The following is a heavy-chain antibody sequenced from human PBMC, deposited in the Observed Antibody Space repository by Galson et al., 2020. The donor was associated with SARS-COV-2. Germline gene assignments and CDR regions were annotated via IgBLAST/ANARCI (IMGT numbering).Heavy chain of an antibody. CDR3: ARDSGYGSGTAYYYYGMDV. CDR1: GFTFSSYW. J-gene: IGHJ6*02. D-gene: IGHD3-10*01. Sequence: GESLKISCAASGFTFSSYWMSWVRQAPGKGLEWVANIKQDGSEKYYVDSVKGRFTISRDNAKNSLYLQMNSLRAEDTAVYYCARDSGYGSGTAYYYYGMDVWGQGTTVTVS. V-gene: IGHV3-7*01. CDR2: IKQDGSEK.